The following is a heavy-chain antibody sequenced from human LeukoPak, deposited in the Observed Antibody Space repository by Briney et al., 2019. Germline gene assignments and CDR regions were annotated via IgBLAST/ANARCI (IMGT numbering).Heavy chain of an antibody. J-gene: IGHJ6*04. CDR2: ISSSSTSI. CDR1: GFTFSSYS. D-gene: IGHD2-15*01. V-gene: IGHV3-21*01. CDR3: ARVPNIVGGSGMDV. Sequence: GGSLRLSCAASGFTFSSYSMNWVRQAPGKGLGWVSSISSSSTSIYYADSVKGRFTISRDNAKNSLYLQMNSLRDEDTAVYYCARVPNIVGGSGMDVWGKGTTVTVSS.